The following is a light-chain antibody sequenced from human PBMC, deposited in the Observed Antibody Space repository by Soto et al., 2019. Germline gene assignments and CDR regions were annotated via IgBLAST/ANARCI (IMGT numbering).Light chain of an antibody. V-gene: IGLV2-14*03. CDR3: GSYTDRTALV. CDR1: SSDVVYAS. J-gene: IGLJ2*01. CDR2: GVS. Sequence: QSALTQPASVSGSPGQSITISCTGSSSDVVYASVSWYQQHPGKAPKLIIYGVSRRPSGVSDRFSGLKSDKTASLIISGLQPEDEADYYCGSYTDRTALVFGGGTKLTVL.